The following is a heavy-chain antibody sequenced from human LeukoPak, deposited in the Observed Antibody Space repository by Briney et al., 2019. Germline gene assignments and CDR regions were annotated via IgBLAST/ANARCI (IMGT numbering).Heavy chain of an antibody. CDR3: AKSESGSYSGDFDY. V-gene: IGHV3-53*01. CDR1: GFTVSSNY. CDR2: IYSGGST. J-gene: IGHJ4*02. Sequence: GGSLRLSCAASGFTVSSNYMSWVRQAPGKGLEWVSVIYSGGSTYYADSVKGRFTISRDNSKNTLCLQMNSLRAEDTAVYYCAKSESGSYSGDFDYWGQGTLVTVSS. D-gene: IGHD3-10*01.